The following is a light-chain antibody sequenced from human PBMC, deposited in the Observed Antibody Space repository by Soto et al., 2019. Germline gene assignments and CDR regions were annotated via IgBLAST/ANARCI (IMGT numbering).Light chain of an antibody. Sequence: QCCLTQPASVSLSPGPSITISCTGTSRDIGSYNRVSWYQQHPGKAPKLIIYEVTDRPSGVSNRFSGAKSGNTASLTFSGLQAEDEAEYYCSSYTHINTRACVFGTGAKVTVL. CDR1: SRDIGSYNR. V-gene: IGLV2-14*01. CDR3: SSYTHINTRACV. J-gene: IGLJ1*01. CDR2: EVT.